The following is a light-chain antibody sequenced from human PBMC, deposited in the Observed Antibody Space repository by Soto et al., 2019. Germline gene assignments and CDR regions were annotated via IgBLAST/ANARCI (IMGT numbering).Light chain of an antibody. Sequence: DTQMTQSPSTLSASVGDRVTITCRASQTISSWLAWYQQKPGKAPKLLIYKASTLKSGVPSRFSGSGSGTAFTLTIRSLQPDDFATSYCQRYNSYPHAFGKGTKVDI. CDR2: KAS. V-gene: IGKV1-5*03. CDR3: QRYNSYPHA. CDR1: QTISSW. J-gene: IGKJ1*01.